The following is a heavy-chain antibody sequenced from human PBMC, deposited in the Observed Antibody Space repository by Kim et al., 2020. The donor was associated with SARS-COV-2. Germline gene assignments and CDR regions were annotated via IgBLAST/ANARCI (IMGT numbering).Heavy chain of an antibody. J-gene: IGHJ4*02. CDR2: INEDGNKT. CDR3: ENPWRRGFVI. Sequence: GGSLRLSCSASGFTFGDSLMICVRQAPGKGLEWVANINEDGNKTQYVDSVTGRCSVSRDNAQNSLVLEMNSLRSDDTATYYCENPWRRGFVIWGQGALVIVSS. CDR1: GFTFGDSL. D-gene: IGHD1-1*01. V-gene: IGHV3-7*05.